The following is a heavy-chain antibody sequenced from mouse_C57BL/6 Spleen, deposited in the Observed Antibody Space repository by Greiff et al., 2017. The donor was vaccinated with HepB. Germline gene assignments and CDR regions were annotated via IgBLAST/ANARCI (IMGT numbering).Heavy chain of an antibody. CDR3: ARRGYSNNAMGY. J-gene: IGHJ4*01. D-gene: IGHD2-5*01. V-gene: IGHV1-82*01. Sequence: QVQLQQSGPELVKPGASVKISCKASGYAFSSSWMNWVKQRPGKGLEWIGRIYPGDGDTNYNGKFKGKATLTSDKSSSTAYMQLSSLTSEDSAVYFCARRGYSNNAMGYWGQGTSVTVSS. CDR1: GYAFSSSW. CDR2: IYPGDGDT.